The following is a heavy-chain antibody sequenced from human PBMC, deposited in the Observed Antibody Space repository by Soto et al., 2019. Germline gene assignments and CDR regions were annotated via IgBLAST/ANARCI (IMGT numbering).Heavy chain of an antibody. V-gene: IGHV3-23*01. CDR2: SSTSGRST. CDR1: GIDFSNYA. Sequence: PGGSLRLSCVVSGIDFSNYAMPWVRQAPGKGLEWVAISSTSGRSTYHADSVRGRFTISRDNSKNTLYLHMTNLRAEDTAVYYCAKDGNGLDVFPDLWGQGTPVTVSS. J-gene: IGHJ4*02. CDR3: AKDGNGLDVFPDL. D-gene: IGHD6-19*01.